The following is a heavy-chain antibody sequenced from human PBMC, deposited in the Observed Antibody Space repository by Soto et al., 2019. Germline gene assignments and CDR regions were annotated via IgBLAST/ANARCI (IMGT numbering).Heavy chain of an antibody. Sequence: GGSLRLSCAASGFTFSSYSMNWVRQAPGKGLEWVSYISSSSSTIYYADSVKGRFTISRDNAKNSLYLQMNSLRTEDTALYYCAKGKGPRDAFDIWGQGTMVTVSS. V-gene: IGHV3-48*01. CDR3: AKGKGPRDAFDI. J-gene: IGHJ3*02. CDR1: GFTFSSYS. CDR2: ISSSSSTI.